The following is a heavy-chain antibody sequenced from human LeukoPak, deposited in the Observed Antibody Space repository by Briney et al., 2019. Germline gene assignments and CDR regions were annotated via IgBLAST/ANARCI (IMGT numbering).Heavy chain of an antibody. CDR1: GGTFSSYA. J-gene: IGHJ5*02. Sequence: SVKVSCKAAGGTFSSYAISWVRQVPGQGLEWMGGIIPIFGTANYAQKFQGRVTITADKSTSTAYMELSSLRSEDTAVYYCARAEGYSYGYYWFDPWGQGTLVTVSS. V-gene: IGHV1-69*06. CDR2: IIPIFGTA. CDR3: ARAEGYSYGYYWFDP. D-gene: IGHD5-18*01.